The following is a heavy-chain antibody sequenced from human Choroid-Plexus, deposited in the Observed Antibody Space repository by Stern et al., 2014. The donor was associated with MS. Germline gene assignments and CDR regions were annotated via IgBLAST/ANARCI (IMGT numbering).Heavy chain of an antibody. Sequence: VQLVESGGGVVQPGRPLRLSCVASGFTFGSCAMHWVRQAPGKGLEWVAGVSYDGSNKYYADSVKDRFTISRDNSQNTLYMQMSSLRPEDTAVYYCAKDRQYLTYFFDHWGQGSLVTVSS. J-gene: IGHJ5*02. V-gene: IGHV3-30*18. CDR1: GFTFGSCA. CDR3: AKDRQYLTYFFDH. D-gene: IGHD2/OR15-2a*01. CDR2: VSYDGSNK.